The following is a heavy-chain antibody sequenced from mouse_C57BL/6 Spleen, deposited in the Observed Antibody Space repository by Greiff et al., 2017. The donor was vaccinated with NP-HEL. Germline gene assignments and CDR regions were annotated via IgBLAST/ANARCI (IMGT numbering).Heavy chain of an antibody. J-gene: IGHJ4*01. CDR1: GFTFSDYG. CDR3: ARGGSKNAMDY. Sequence: EVHLVESGGGLVKPGGSLKLSCAASGFTFSDYGMHWVRQAPEKGLEWVAYISSGSSTIYYADTVKGRFTISRDNAKNTLFLQMTSLRSEDTAMCYCARGGSKNAMDYWGQGTSVTVSS. D-gene: IGHD1-1*01. CDR2: ISSGSSTI. V-gene: IGHV5-17*01.